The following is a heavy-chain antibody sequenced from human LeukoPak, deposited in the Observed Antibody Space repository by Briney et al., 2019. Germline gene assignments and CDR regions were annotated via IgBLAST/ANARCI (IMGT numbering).Heavy chain of an antibody. J-gene: IGHJ3*02. V-gene: IGHV4-39*07. CDR3: AREQGYYDSSGYSAFDI. D-gene: IGHD3-22*01. CDR2: IYSSGNT. Sequence: SETLSLTCAVSGASISSSNYYWGWVRQSPGKGLEWIGNIYSSGNTYYNASLKSRVTISVDTSKNQFSLKLSSVTAADTAVYYCAREQGYYDSSGYSAFDIWGQGTMVTVSS. CDR1: GASISSSNYY.